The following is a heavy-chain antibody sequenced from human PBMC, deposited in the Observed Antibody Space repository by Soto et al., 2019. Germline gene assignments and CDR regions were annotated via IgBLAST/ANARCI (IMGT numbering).Heavy chain of an antibody. V-gene: IGHV3-9*01. CDR3: AKDRGATLDAFDI. D-gene: IGHD1-26*01. CDR2: ISWNSGSI. Sequence: GGSLRLSCAASGFTFDDYARHWVRQAPGKGLEWVSGISWNSGSIGYADSVKGRFTISRDNAKNSLYLQMNSLRAEDTALYYCAKDRGATLDAFDIWGQGTMVTVSS. CDR1: GFTFDDYA. J-gene: IGHJ3*02.